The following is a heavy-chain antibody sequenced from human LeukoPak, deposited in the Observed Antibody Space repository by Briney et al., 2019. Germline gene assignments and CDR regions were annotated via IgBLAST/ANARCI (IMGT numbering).Heavy chain of an antibody. Sequence: PGGSLRLSCAASGFTVSSNYMSWVRQAPGKGLEWVSVIYSGGSTYYADSVKGRFTISRDNSKNTLYLQTNSLRAEDTAVYYCARDLGGATHFDYWGQGTLVTVSS. CDR3: ARDLGGATHFDY. CDR1: GFTVSSNY. V-gene: IGHV3-53*01. CDR2: IYSGGST. J-gene: IGHJ4*02. D-gene: IGHD1-26*01.